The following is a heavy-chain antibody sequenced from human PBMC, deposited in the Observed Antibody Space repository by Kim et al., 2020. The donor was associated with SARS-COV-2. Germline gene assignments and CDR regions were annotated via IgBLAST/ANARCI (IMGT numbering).Heavy chain of an antibody. CDR3: ARQGVAATFMDV. V-gene: IGHV5-51*01. J-gene: IGHJ6*02. D-gene: IGHD6-19*01. Sequence: TPHFQGQVTISADKSIRTAYLQWSSLKASDTAMYYCARQGVAATFMDVWGQGTTVTVSS.